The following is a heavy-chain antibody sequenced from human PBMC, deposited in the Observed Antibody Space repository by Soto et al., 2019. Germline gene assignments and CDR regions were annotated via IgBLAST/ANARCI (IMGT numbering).Heavy chain of an antibody. V-gene: IGHV3-30*04. D-gene: IGHD2-21*02. J-gene: IGHJ3*01. Sequence: GGSLRLSCAASGFTFSSYAMHWVRQAPGKGLEWVALISYDGSSTTYADSVKGRFTISRDNAKNTLYLQMNSLRAEDTAVYYCARGDRGAFDLWGQGTMVTVSS. CDR2: ISYDGSST. CDR1: GFTFSSYA. CDR3: ARGDRGAFDL.